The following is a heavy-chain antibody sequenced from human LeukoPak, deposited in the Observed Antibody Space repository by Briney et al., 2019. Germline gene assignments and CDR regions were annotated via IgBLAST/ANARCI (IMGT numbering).Heavy chain of an antibody. D-gene: IGHD5-18*01. CDR3: ANYCYGYRPDY. CDR2: ISYDGSNK. V-gene: IGHV3-30*18. J-gene: IGHJ4*02. CDR1: GFTFSSYG. Sequence: PGGSLRLSCAASGFTFSSYGMHWVRQAPGKGLEGVAVISYDGSNKYYADSVKGRFTISRDNSKNTLYLQMNSLRAEDTAVYYCANYCYGYRPDYWGQGTLVTVSS.